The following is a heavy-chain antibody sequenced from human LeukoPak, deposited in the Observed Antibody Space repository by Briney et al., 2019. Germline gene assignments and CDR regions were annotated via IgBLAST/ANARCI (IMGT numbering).Heavy chain of an antibody. Sequence: GESLKISCKGSGYRLTSYWIVWVRQMPGKGLEWMGIISPGDSETRYRPSFQGQVTISADKSISTAYLQWSSLKASDTAIYYCARHEIGGDSSSWYIYWGQGTLVTVSS. V-gene: IGHV5-51*01. CDR1: GYRLTSYW. CDR3: ARHEIGGDSSSWYIY. D-gene: IGHD6-13*01. J-gene: IGHJ1*01. CDR2: ISPGDSET.